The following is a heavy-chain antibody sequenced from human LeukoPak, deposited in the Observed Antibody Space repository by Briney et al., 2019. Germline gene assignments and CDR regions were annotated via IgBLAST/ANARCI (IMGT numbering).Heavy chain of an antibody. CDR3: ARAGSNGFDY. J-gene: IGHJ4*02. CDR1: GGSISSGGYS. Sequence: SETLSLTCAVSGGSISSGGYSWSWVRQPPGKGLEWIGYIYHSGSTYYNPSLKSRVTISVDRSKNQFSLKLSPVTAADTAVYYCARAGSNGFDYWGQGTLVTVSS. CDR2: IYHSGST. D-gene: IGHD3-10*01. V-gene: IGHV4-30-2*01.